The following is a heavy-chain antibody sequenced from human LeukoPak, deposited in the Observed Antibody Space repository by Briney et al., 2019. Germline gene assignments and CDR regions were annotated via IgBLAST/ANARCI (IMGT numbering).Heavy chain of an antibody. CDR2: IKQGGSEK. V-gene: IGHV3-7*03. CDR3: ARERAIVVEPAAPNWFDP. J-gene: IGHJ5*02. D-gene: IGHD2-2*01. CDR1: GFTFSSYW. Sequence: GGSLRLSCAASGFTFSSYWMSWVRQAPGKGLEWVANIKQGGSEKYYVDSVKGRFTISRDNAKNSLYLQMNSLRAEDTAVYYCARERAIVVEPAAPNWFDPWGQGTLVTVSS.